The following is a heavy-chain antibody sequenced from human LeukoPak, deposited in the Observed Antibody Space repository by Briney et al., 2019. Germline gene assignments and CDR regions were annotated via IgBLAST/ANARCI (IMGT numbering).Heavy chain of an antibody. CDR1: GYTFTKYG. D-gene: IGHD2-15*01. Sequence: GASVKVSCKASGYTFTKYGITWVRQFPGQGLEWMGWISTYNGNTNYAQKLQGRVTMTTDTSTSTAYMELRSLISDDAAVYYCARDITILPLYCSGGSCYSGRMHYYYYGMDVWGQGTTVTVSS. V-gene: IGHV1-18*01. CDR2: ISTYNGNT. CDR3: ARDITILPLYCSGGSCYSGRMHYYYYGMDV. J-gene: IGHJ6*02.